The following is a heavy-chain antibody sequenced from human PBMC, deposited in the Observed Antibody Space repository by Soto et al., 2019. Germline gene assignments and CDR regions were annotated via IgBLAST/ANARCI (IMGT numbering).Heavy chain of an antibody. CDR3: ARRPNWNNLFDT. CDR1: GGSITNNY. J-gene: IGHJ5*02. CDR2: SYYSGST. Sequence: SETLSLTCTVSGGSITNNYWSWIRQSPGKGLEWIGCSYYSGSTSYNPSLRSRVTISIDTSKTQFSLRLRSVTAADTAVYHCARRPNWNNLFDTCGQRTLVTVSS. D-gene: IGHD1-1*01. V-gene: IGHV4-59*08.